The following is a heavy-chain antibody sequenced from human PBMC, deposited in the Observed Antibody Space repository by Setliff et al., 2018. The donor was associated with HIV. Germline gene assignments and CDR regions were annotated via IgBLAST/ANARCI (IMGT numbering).Heavy chain of an antibody. D-gene: IGHD2-15*01. CDR3: ARDGCSGQRCYLFNWFDP. Sequence: ASVKVSCKASGYSFINHAMHWVRQAPGQRLEWMGWINVGSGKAQYSQEFQGRVTITRDTSATTAYMELSSLTSEDTAVYYCARDGCSGQRCYLFNWFDPWGQGTLVTVSS. CDR2: INVGSGKA. CDR1: GYSFINHA. J-gene: IGHJ5*02. V-gene: IGHV1-3*01.